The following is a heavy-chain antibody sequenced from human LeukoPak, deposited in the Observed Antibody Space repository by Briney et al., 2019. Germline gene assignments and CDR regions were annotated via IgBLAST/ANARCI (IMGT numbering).Heavy chain of an antibody. CDR2: INPNSGGT. Sequence: ASVKVSCKASGYTFTGYYMHWVRQAPGQGLEWMGWINPNSGGTNYAQKFQGRVTMTRDTSISTAYMELSRLRSDDTAVYYCARAASCTSCRYHYYYYMDVWGKGTTVTVSS. V-gene: IGHV1-2*02. CDR3: ARAASCTSCRYHYYYYMDV. CDR1: GYTFTGYY. J-gene: IGHJ6*03. D-gene: IGHD2-2*01.